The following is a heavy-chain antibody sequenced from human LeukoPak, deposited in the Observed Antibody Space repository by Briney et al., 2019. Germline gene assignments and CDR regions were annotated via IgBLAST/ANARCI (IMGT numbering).Heavy chain of an antibody. Sequence: GGSLRLSCAASGFTFSSYSMNWVRHARGKGREWVSSISNSSSYIYYADSVKGRFTTSRDNATHSLYLQMNSLRAEDTAVYYCARDRYCSSTSCYADFDYWGPGTLVTVSS. CDR1: GFTFSSYS. J-gene: IGHJ4*02. CDR3: ARDRYCSSTSCYADFDY. D-gene: IGHD2-2*01. V-gene: IGHV3-21*01. CDR2: ISNSSSYI.